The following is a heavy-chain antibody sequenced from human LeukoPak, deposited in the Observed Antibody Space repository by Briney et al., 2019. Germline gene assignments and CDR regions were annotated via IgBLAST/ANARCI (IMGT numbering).Heavy chain of an antibody. CDR3: ARQDTNGWYPEF. J-gene: IGHJ4*02. D-gene: IGHD6-19*01. CDR2: IHPGDSDT. CDR1: GYSFTSYW. Sequence: GESLKISCKGSGYSFTSYWIAWVRQMPGERLQWMGVIHPGDSDTRYSPSFQGQVTISVDKSITTAYLQWSSLKASDTAVYYCARQDTNGWYPEFWGQGTLVTVSP. V-gene: IGHV5-51*01.